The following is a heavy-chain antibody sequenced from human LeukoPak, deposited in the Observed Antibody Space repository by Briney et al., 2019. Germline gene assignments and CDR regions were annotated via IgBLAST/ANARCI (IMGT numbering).Heavy chain of an antibody. Sequence: GSSLKVSCKASGGTFSSYAISWVRQAPGQGLEWMGGIIPIFGTANYAQKFQGRVTITTDESTSTAYMELSSLRSEDTAVYYCARSSGYYYLNWFDPWGQGTLVTVSS. CDR2: IIPIFGTA. D-gene: IGHD3-22*01. V-gene: IGHV1-69*05. CDR1: GGTFSSYA. J-gene: IGHJ5*02. CDR3: ARSSGYYYLNWFDP.